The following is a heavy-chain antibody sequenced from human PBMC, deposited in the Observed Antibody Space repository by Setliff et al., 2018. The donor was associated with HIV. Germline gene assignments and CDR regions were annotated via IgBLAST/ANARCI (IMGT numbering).Heavy chain of an antibody. Sequence: ASVKVSCKVSGYTFPDYYMHWVRQAPGQRLEWMGWINTDNGYTKYSQKFQGRVTITADRSKDIAYMKLSSLRSEDTAMYYCAWGTQRPIDSWGQGTLVTVSS. CDR1: GYTFPDYY. D-gene: IGHD3-16*01. CDR2: INTDNGYT. V-gene: IGHV1-3*04. CDR3: AWGTQRPIDS. J-gene: IGHJ4*02.